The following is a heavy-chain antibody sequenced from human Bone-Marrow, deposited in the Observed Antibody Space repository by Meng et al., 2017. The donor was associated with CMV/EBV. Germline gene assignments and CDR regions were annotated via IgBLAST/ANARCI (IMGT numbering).Heavy chain of an antibody. CDR1: GGSISSYY. J-gene: IGHJ5*02. D-gene: IGHD2-15*01. V-gene: IGHV4-59*01. Sequence: SETLSLTCTVSGGSISSYYWSWIRQPPGKGLEWIGYIYYSGSTNYNPSLKSRVTISVDTSKNQFSLKLSSVTAADTAVYYCARDVAIYCSGGSCYRGSYWFDPWGQGTLVTVSS. CDR2: IYYSGST. CDR3: ARDVAIYCSGGSCYRGSYWFDP.